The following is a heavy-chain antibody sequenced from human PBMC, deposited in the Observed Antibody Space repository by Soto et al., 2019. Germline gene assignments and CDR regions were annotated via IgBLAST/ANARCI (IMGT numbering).Heavy chain of an antibody. D-gene: IGHD6-19*01. J-gene: IGHJ4*02. V-gene: IGHV3-7*01. Sequence: DVQVVESGGGLVQPGGALRLSCAVSGFSFSNYWMTWVRQAPWKGLEWVANINNDGSVMKYDGSVKGRFTTSSDNAKNSLDLQKNNLRAEDTAVYYCVKHSGWYRLDQWGQGTLVTLSS. CDR3: VKHSGWYRLDQ. CDR1: GFSFSNYW. CDR2: INNDGSVM.